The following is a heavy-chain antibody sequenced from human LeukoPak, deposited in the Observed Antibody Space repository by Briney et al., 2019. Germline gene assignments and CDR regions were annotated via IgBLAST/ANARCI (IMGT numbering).Heavy chain of an antibody. J-gene: IGHJ6*04. CDR2: MSHNRGT. Sequence: PSETLSLTCAVSGYSISSDYYWGWIRQPPGKGLEWIGSMSHNRGTYYNPSLKSRVTISMDTSKNQFSLRLSSVPAADTAVYYCASYYASGVSAYNYYGMDVWGKGTTVTVSS. D-gene: IGHD3-10*01. CDR1: GYSISSDYY. V-gene: IGHV4-38-2*01. CDR3: ASYYASGVSAYNYYGMDV.